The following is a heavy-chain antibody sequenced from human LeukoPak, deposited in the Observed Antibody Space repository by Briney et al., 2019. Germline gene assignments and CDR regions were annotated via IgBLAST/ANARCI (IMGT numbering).Heavy chain of an antibody. CDR2: INPNSGGT. D-gene: IGHD5-12*01. Sequence: ASVKISCKASGDIFSDYHMHCVRQAPGQGLEWMGWINPNSGGTNYAQKFQGRVTMTRDTSISTAYMELSGLRSDETVVYYCARASSGFEPVFDYWGQGALVTFSS. CDR3: ARASSGFEPVFDY. V-gene: IGHV1-2*02. CDR1: GDIFSDYH. J-gene: IGHJ4*02.